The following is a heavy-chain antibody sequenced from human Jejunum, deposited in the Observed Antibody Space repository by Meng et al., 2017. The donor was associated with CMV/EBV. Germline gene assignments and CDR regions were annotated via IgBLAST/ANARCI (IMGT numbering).Heavy chain of an antibody. Sequence: QGQRLQFGAEVKKPGASVKVSCKASGYAFTGYYIHWLRQAPGQGLEWMGWINPSSGAIFYAQKFQDRVTMSRETSITTVYMDLSSLRSDDTAVYFCSRGGGGDGTYLLDYWGQGTLVTVSS. V-gene: IGHV1-2*02. CDR2: INPSSGAI. J-gene: IGHJ4*02. CDR3: SRGGGGDGTYLLDY. CDR1: GYAFTGYY. D-gene: IGHD2-21*01.